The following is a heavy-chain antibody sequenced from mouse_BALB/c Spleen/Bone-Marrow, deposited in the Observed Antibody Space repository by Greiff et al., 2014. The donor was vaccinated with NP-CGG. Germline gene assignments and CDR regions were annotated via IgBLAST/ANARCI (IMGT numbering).Heavy chain of an antibody. Sequence: SGPELVKPGASVKISCKTSGYTFTEYSMHWVKQSHGKSLEWIGGINPNNGVTSYNQKFKDKATLTVDKSSNTAYMELRSLTSEDSAVYFCARWGWDFAMGYWGQGTSVTVSS. CDR3: ARWGWDFAMGY. CDR1: GYTFTEYS. D-gene: IGHD3-3*01. V-gene: IGHV1-18*01. CDR2: INPNNGVT. J-gene: IGHJ4*01.